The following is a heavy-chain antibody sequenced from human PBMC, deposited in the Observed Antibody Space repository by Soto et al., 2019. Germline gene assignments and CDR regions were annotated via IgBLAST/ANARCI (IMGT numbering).Heavy chain of an antibody. J-gene: IGHJ4*02. CDR1: GGSISGGAYY. D-gene: IGHD6-13*01. CDR2: IYHSGST. V-gene: IGHV4-30-2*01. Sequence: SETLSLTCTVSGGSISGGAYYWSWIHQHPGKGLEWIGYIYHSGSTYYNPSLKSRVTISVDRSKNQFSLKLSSVTAADTAVYYCARSPLLAAAGAYYFDYWGQGTLVTVSS. CDR3: ARSPLLAAAGAYYFDY.